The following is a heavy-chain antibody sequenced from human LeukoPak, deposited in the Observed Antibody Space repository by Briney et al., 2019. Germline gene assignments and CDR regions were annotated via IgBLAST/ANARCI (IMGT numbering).Heavy chain of an antibody. CDR3: ARFAGGHFDY. Sequence: SQTLSLTCAISGDSVSSNSAGWNWIRQSPLRGLEWLGRTYYRSKWYNDYAVSVKSRITINPDASKNQFSLQLNSVTPEDTAVYFCARFAGGHFDYWGQGTLVAVSS. CDR1: GDSVSSNSAG. CDR2: TYYRSKWYN. J-gene: IGHJ4*02. V-gene: IGHV6-1*01. D-gene: IGHD2-8*02.